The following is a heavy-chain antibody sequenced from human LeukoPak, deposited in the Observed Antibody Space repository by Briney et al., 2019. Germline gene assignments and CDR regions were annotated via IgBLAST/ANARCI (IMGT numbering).Heavy chain of an antibody. V-gene: IGHV1-18*01. CDR2: ISAYNGNT. D-gene: IGHD2-15*01. CDR3: ATEDPRTYCSGGSCYSYYYYYMDV. CDR1: GYTFTSYG. Sequence: ASVKVSCKASGYTFTSYGISWVRQAPGQGLEWMGWISAYNGNTNYAQKLQGRVTMTTDTSTSTAYMELRSLRSDDTAVYYCATEDPRTYCSGGSCYSYYYYYMDVWGKGTTVTISS. J-gene: IGHJ6*03.